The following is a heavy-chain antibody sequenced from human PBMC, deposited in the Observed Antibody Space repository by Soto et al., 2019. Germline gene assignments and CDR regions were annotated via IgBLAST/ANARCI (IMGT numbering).Heavy chain of an antibody. Sequence: QAQLVESGGGVVQPGRSLRLSCAASGFAFSSYGMHWVRQAPGTGLEWVAVISYDGSLQHYADSVKGRFTISRDNAKNMVLLQMSSLRAEDTAVYYCVSDRGYGHAPVPYSWGQGTLVSVSS. J-gene: IGHJ4*02. V-gene: IGHV3-30*03. CDR3: VSDRGYGHAPVPYS. CDR2: ISYDGSLQ. D-gene: IGHD5-18*01. CDR1: GFAFSSYG.